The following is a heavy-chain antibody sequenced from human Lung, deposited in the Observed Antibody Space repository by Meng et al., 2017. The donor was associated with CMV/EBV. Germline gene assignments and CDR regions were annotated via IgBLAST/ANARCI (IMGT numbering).Heavy chain of an antibody. D-gene: IGHD2-2*02. CDR1: GGTFSSYA. CDR3: ASKAGVVPAAIPVYYYYGMDV. CDR2: IIPIFGTA. V-gene: IGHV1-69*05. J-gene: IGHJ6*02. Sequence: SXXVSXXASGGTFSSYAISWVRQAPGQGLEWMGGIIPIFGTANYAQKFQGRVTITTDESTSTAYMELSSLRSEDTAVYYCASKAGVVPAAIPVYYYYGMDVXGQGXTVTVSS.